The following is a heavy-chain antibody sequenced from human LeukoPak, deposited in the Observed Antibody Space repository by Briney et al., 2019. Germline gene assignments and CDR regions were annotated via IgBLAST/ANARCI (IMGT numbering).Heavy chain of an antibody. J-gene: IGHJ1*01. V-gene: IGHV3-23*01. D-gene: IGHD4-17*01. CDR2: ISGSGTGS. Sequence: GGSLRLSCVACGFTFSSYAMTWVRQAPGKGLEWVSVISGSGTGSYYADSVKGRFTISRDNSKNTLYLQMNSLRAEDTAIYYCAKKAEAYGDSVTQHWGQGTLVTVSS. CDR3: AKKAEAYGDSVTQH. CDR1: GFTFSSYA.